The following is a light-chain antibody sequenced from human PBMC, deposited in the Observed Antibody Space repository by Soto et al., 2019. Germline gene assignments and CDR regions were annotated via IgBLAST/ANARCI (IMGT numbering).Light chain of an antibody. J-gene: IGKJ3*01. CDR2: DAS. CDR1: QDISNY. CDR3: QQYDNLPFT. Sequence: DIQMTQSPSSLSASVGDRVTITCQASQDISNYLNWYQQKPGKAPKLLIYDASNLDTRVPSRFSGSGSGTDFTFTISSLQPEDIATYYCQQYDNLPFTFGPGTKVDIK. V-gene: IGKV1-33*01.